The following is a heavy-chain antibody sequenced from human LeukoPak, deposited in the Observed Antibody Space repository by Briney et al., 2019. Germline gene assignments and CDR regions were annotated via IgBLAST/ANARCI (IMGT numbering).Heavy chain of an antibody. CDR1: GGTFSSYA. Sequence: ASVKVSCKASGGTFSSYAISWVRQAPGQGLGWVGGIIPIFGTANYAQKFQGRVTITADESTSTAYMELSSLRSEDTAVYYCARGRYCTNGVCYMDYWGQGTLVTVSS. CDR2: IIPIFGTA. D-gene: IGHD2-8*01. V-gene: IGHV1-69*13. CDR3: ARGRYCTNGVCYMDY. J-gene: IGHJ4*02.